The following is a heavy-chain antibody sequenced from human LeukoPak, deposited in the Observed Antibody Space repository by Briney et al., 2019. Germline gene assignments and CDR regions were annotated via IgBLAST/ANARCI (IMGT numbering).Heavy chain of an antibody. CDR3: ANDLYEYYFDY. V-gene: IGHV3-23*01. J-gene: IGHJ4*02. CDR1: GFTFNNSA. D-gene: IGHD2-8*01. CDR2: ISGSGGGT. Sequence: PGGSLRLSCAASGFTFNNSAMNWVRQAPGKGLEWVSTISGSGGGTFYADSVKGRFTVSRDNYRNTLYLQMNSLRAEDTAVYYCANDLYEYYFDYWGQGTLVTVSS.